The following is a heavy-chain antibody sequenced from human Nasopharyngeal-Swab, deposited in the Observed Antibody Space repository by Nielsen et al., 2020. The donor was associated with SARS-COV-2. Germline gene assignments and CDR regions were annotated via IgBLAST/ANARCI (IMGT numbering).Heavy chain of an antibody. Sequence: GESLKISCAASGFSITTYGMTWVRQAPGKGLEWISGISELGTGIYYADSVWGRFTISRDDSKNTAFLQMDSLKTEDTALYYCTTDFDFDYWGQGTLVTVSS. CDR1: GFSITTYG. J-gene: IGHJ4*02. V-gene: IGHV3-23*01. CDR3: TTDFDFDY. CDR2: ISELGTGI.